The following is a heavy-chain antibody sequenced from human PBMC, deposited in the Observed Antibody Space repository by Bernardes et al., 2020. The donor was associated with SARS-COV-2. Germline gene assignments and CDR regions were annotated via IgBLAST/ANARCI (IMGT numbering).Heavy chain of an antibody. J-gene: IGHJ3*02. D-gene: IGHD2-2*01. V-gene: IGHV3-23*01. CDR2: ISGSGGST. CDR1: GFTFSSYA. Sequence: GGSLRLSCAASGFTFSSYAMSWVRQAPGKGLEWVSAISGSGGSTYYADSVKGRFTISRDNSKNTLYLQMNSLRAEDTAVYYCAKDQDVVVPAASDAFDIWGQGTMVTVSS. CDR3: AKDQDVVVPAASDAFDI.